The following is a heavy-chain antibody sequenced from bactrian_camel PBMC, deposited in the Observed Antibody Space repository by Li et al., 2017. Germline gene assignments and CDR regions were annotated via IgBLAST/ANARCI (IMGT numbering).Heavy chain of an antibody. D-gene: IGHD2*01. J-gene: IGHJ6*01. V-gene: IGHV3-2*01. CDR2: LASGRST. Sequence: HVQLVESGGGLVQPGGSLRLSCAASGFTISSGLMSWVRQAPGKGLEWVSTLASGRSTYYADSVKGRCTVSRDNVKNTLFLQLNSLKTDDTAIYYCIGATAGGTWFGSDFGFWGQGTQVTVS. CDR1: GFTISSGL. CDR3: IGATAGGTWFGSDFGF.